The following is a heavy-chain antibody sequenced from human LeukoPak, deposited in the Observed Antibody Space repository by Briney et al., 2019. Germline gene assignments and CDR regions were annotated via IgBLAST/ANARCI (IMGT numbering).Heavy chain of an antibody. J-gene: IGHJ4*02. Sequence: GGSLRLSCAASGFTFSSYWMSWVRRAPGKGLEWVANIKQDGSEKYYVDSVKGRFTISRDNAKNSLYLQMNSLRAEDTAVYYCARGEYSSGWYMFFRYWGQGTLVTVSS. D-gene: IGHD6-19*01. V-gene: IGHV3-7*01. CDR2: IKQDGSEK. CDR1: GFTFSSYW. CDR3: ARGEYSSGWYMFFRY.